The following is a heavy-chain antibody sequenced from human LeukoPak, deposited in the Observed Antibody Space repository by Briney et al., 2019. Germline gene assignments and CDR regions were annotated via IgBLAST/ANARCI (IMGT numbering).Heavy chain of an antibody. CDR2: INHSGST. V-gene: IGHV4-34*01. Sequence: SETLSLTCAVYGGSFSGYYWSWIRQPPGKGLEWIGEINHSGSTNYNPSLKSRVTISVDTSKNQFSLKLSSVTAADTAVYYCARGLQERREECSYGYWFDPWGQGTLVTVSS. D-gene: IGHD5-18*01. CDR3: ARGLQERREECSYGYWFDP. J-gene: IGHJ5*02. CDR1: GGSFSGYY.